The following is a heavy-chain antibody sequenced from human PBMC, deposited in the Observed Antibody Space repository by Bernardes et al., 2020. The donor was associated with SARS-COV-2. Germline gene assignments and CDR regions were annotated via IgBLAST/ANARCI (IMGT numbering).Heavy chain of an antibody. J-gene: IGHJ6*03. V-gene: IGHV4-34*01. CDR3: ARVIRPIAVAAYYYYYMDV. CDR1: GGSFSGYY. D-gene: IGHD6-19*01. CDR2: INHSGST. Sequence: SQPLSLTCAVYGGSFSGYYWSWFRQPPGKGLEWIGSINHSGSTNYNPSLKSRVTISVDTSKNQFSLKLSSVTAADTAVYYCARVIRPIAVAAYYYYYMDVWGKGTTVTVSS.